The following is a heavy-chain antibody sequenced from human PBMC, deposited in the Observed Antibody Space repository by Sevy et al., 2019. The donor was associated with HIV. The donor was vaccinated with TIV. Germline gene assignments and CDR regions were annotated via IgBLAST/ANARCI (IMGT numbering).Heavy chain of an antibody. CDR3: ARSVGSSDWGGYYYYYGMDV. V-gene: IGHV3-48*03. CDR1: GFTFSSYE. CDR2: ISSSGSTI. D-gene: IGHD6-19*01. Sequence: GGSLRLSCAASGFTFSSYEMNWVRQAPGKGLEWVSYISSSGSTIYYADSVKGRFTISRDNAKNSLYLQMNSLRAEDTAVYYCARSVGSSDWGGYYYYYGMDVWGQGTTVTVSS. J-gene: IGHJ6*02.